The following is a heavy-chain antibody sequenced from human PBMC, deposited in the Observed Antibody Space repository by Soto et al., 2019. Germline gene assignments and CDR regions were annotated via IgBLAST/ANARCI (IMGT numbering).Heavy chain of an antibody. CDR3: TSAGQYCTSTTCKAY. J-gene: IGHJ4*02. Sequence: GGFLRLSCAASGFGFTNSWMNWVRQAPGKGLEWVGRIKSKNDGGTTDYAAPVQGRFTISRDDSKTTIYLQMNSLKTEDTAVYYCTSAGQYCTSTTCKAYWGQGTPVTVSS. V-gene: IGHV3-15*07. D-gene: IGHD2-2*01. CDR1: GFGFTNSW. CDR2: IKSKNDGGTT.